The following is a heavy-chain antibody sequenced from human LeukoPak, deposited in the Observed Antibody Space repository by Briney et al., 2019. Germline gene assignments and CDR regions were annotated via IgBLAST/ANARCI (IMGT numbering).Heavy chain of an antibody. CDR3: AKGSSGSYQPGGFDY. V-gene: IGHV3-9*03. Sequence: PGRSLRLSCAASGFTFDDYAMHWVRQAPGKGLEWVSGISWNSGSIGYADSVKGRFTISRDNAKNSLYLQMNSLRAEDMALYYCAKGSSGSYQPGGFDYWGQGTLVTVSS. CDR1: GFTFDDYA. J-gene: IGHJ4*02. D-gene: IGHD1-26*01. CDR2: ISWNSGSI.